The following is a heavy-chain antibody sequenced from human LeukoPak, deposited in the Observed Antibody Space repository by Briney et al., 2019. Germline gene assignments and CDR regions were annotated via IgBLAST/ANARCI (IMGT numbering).Heavy chain of an antibody. V-gene: IGHV1-18*01. CDR2: ISGYNGNT. Sequence: ASVKVSCKASGGTFNSYAISWVRQAPGQGLEWMGWISGYNGNTKYVQKLQGRLTMTTDTSTSTAYMELRRLRSDDTAVYYCARGGLAVAWGGAFDYWGQGTLVTVSS. D-gene: IGHD6-19*01. J-gene: IGHJ4*02. CDR1: GGTFNSYA. CDR3: ARGGLAVAWGGAFDY.